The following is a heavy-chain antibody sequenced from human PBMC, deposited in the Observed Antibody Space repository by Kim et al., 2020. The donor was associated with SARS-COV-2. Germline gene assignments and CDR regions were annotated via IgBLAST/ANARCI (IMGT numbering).Heavy chain of an antibody. CDR2: ISYDGSNK. V-gene: IGHV3-30*18. CDR3: AKDSRGYSSSPGWYFDL. D-gene: IGHD6-13*01. Sequence: GGSLRLSCAASGFTFSSYGMHWVRQAPGKGLEWVAVISYDGSNKYYADSVKGRFTISRDNSKNTLYLQMNSLRAEDTAVYYCAKDSRGYSSSPGWYFDLWGRGTLVTVSS. CDR1: GFTFSSYG. J-gene: IGHJ2*01.